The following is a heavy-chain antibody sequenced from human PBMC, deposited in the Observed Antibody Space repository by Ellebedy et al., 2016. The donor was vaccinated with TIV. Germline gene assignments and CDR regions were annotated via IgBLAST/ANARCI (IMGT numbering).Heavy chain of an antibody. Sequence: SETLSLTCTVSGGSISSSSYYWGWIRQPPGKGLEWIGSIYYSGSTYYNPSLKSRVTISVDTSKNQFSLKLSSVTAADTAVYYCARALRYFDWIRYGMDVWGQGTTVTVSS. CDR2: IYYSGST. J-gene: IGHJ6*02. CDR1: GGSISSSSYY. CDR3: ARALRYFDWIRYGMDV. V-gene: IGHV4-39*01. D-gene: IGHD3-9*01.